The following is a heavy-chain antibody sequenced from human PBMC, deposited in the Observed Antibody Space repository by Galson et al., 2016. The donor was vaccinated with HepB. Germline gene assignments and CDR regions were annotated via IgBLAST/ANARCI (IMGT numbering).Heavy chain of an antibody. D-gene: IGHD6-19*01. CDR1: GFTFSTYG. J-gene: IGHJ4*02. V-gene: IGHV3-33*06. Sequence: SLRLSCAASGFTFSTYGMHWVRQAPGKGLEWVAVIWYDGNYEYYEDSVKGRFTISRDNSKNTLYLQMNSLRTEDTAVYYCAKEAGPHSSGWHYFEYWGQGTLVTVSS. CDR2: IWYDGNYE. CDR3: AKEAGPHSSGWHYFEY.